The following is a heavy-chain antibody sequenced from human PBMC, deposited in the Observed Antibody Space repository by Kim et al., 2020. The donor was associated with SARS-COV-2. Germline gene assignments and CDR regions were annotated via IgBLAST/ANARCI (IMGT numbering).Heavy chain of an antibody. Sequence: GGSLRLSCAASGFTFDDYAMHWVRQAPGKGLEWVSGISWNSGSIGYADSVKGRFTISRDNAKNSLYLQMNSLRAEDTALYYCAKADSSGYYYVVSATDAFDIWGQGTMVTVSS. CDR2: ISWNSGSI. D-gene: IGHD3-22*01. CDR3: AKADSSGYYYVVSATDAFDI. CDR1: GFTFDDYA. J-gene: IGHJ3*02. V-gene: IGHV3-9*01.